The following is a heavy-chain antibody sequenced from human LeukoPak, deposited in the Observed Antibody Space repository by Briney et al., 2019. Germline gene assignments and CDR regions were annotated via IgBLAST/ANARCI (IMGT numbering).Heavy chain of an antibody. D-gene: IGHD2-2*01. Sequence: PGGSLRLSCAASGFTVSSNYMSWVRRAPGKGLEWVSAISGSGGSTYYADSVKGRFTISRDNSKNTLYLQMNSLRAEDTAVYYCAKDDGIVVVPAARWFDYWGQGTLVTVSS. CDR2: ISGSGGST. CDR1: GFTVSSNY. V-gene: IGHV3-23*01. CDR3: AKDDGIVVVPAARWFDY. J-gene: IGHJ4*02.